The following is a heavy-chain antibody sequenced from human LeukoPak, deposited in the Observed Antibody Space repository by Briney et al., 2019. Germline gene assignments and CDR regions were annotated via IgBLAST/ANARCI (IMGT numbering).Heavy chain of an antibody. J-gene: IGHJ3*02. CDR2: IYPGDFDT. CDR1: GYNFDNYW. V-gene: IGHV5-51*01. Sequence: GESLKISCKGSGYNFDNYWIAWVRQMPGKGLEWMGIIYPGDFDTRYSPSFQGQVTFSADKSISTAYLQWSSLKASDTAMYYCARNHDFDIWGQGTMVTVFS. CDR3: ARNHDFDI.